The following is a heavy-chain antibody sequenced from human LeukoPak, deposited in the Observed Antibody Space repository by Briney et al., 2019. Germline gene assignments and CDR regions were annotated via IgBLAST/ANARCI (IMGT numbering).Heavy chain of an antibody. V-gene: IGHV3-9*01. Sequence: GGSLRLSCAASAFTFDDYAMHWVRQAPGKGLEWVSGISRNSGAIGYADSVKGRFTISRDNAKNSLFLQMNSLQDEDTALYFCAKGISVTDYYYGMDVWGQGTTVTVSS. J-gene: IGHJ6*02. CDR1: AFTFDDYA. CDR2: ISRNSGAI. CDR3: AKGISVTDYYYGMDV. D-gene: IGHD2-21*02.